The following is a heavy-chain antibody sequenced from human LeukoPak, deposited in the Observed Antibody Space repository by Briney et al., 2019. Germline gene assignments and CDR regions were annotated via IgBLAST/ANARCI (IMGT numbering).Heavy chain of an antibody. CDR1: GFTFTDTY. J-gene: IGHJ4*02. Sequence: KSGGSLRLSCAVSGFTFTDTYITWIRQAPGKGLESLSYISPSGTDISYADSVKGRFTISRDNAKNSLYLQMNSLRAEDTAVYYCTGDPRRLDYWGQGTLVTVSS. CDR2: ISPSGTDI. CDR3: TGDPRRLDY. V-gene: IGHV3-11*01.